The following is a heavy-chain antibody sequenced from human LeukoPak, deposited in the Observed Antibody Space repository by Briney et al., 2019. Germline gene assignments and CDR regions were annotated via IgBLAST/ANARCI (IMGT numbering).Heavy chain of an antibody. J-gene: IGHJ5*02. Sequence: SETLSLTCAVYGGSFGGYYWSWIRQPPGKGLEWIGEINHSGSTNYNPSLKSRVTISVDTSKNQFSLKLSSVTAADTAVYYCARGIYYYDSSGYLSWFDPWGQGTLVTVSS. D-gene: IGHD3-22*01. CDR1: GGSFGGYY. V-gene: IGHV4-34*01. CDR3: ARGIYYYDSSGYLSWFDP. CDR2: INHSGST.